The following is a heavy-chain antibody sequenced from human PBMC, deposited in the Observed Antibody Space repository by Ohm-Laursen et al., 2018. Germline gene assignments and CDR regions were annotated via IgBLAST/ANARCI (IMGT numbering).Heavy chain of an antibody. D-gene: IGHD3-9*01. CDR2: IYYSGST. V-gene: IGHV4-59*01. J-gene: IGHJ4*02. CDR3: ARNFNWENPYNFAY. Sequence: GTLSLTWTVSGASMIDYYWNWIRQPPGKGLEWIGYIYYSGSTKYNPSLESRVTISLDTSRNQFSLRLTSLTAADTAVYYCARNFNWENPYNFAYWGQGILVTVSS. CDR1: GASMIDYY.